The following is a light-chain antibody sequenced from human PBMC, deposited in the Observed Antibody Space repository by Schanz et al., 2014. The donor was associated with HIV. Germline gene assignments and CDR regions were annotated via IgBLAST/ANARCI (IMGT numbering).Light chain of an antibody. Sequence: EIVMTQSPATLSMSPGERATLSCRASQSVGTNLAWFQQKPGQAPRLLIYAASTLQSGVPSRFSGSGSGTDFTLTISGLQPEDFAVYYCQQYGSSPLTFGGGTKVEIK. CDR1: QSVGTN. J-gene: IGKJ4*01. CDR2: AAS. CDR3: QQYGSSPLT. V-gene: IGKV3-15*01.